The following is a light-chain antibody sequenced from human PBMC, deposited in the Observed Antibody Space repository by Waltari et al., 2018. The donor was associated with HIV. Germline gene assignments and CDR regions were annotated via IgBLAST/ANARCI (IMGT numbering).Light chain of an antibody. CDR1: SNDVGRYDF. V-gene: IGLV2-8*01. Sequence: QSALTQPPSASGPPGQSVTISCTRTSNDVGRYDFVSRYQLRPGHVPKLIIYEVTKRPSGVAVRFSGSKSGNTASLTVSGLQNDDEADYYCSSYAANNTFVIFGGGTKLTVL. J-gene: IGLJ2*01. CDR3: SSYAANNTFVI. CDR2: EVT.